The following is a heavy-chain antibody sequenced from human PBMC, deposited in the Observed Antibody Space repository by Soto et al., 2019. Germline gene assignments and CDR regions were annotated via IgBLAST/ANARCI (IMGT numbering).Heavy chain of an antibody. CDR3: ARAPYSGYDLGTYYFDY. J-gene: IGHJ4*02. CDR2: IYYSGST. V-gene: IGHV4-59*01. Sequence: PAETLSLTCTVSGGSISSYYWSWIRQPPGKGLEWIGYIYYSGSTNYNPSLKSRVTISVDTSKNQFSLKLSSVTAADTAVYYCARAPYSGYDLGTYYFDYWGQGTLVTVYS. CDR1: GGSISSYY. D-gene: IGHD5-12*01.